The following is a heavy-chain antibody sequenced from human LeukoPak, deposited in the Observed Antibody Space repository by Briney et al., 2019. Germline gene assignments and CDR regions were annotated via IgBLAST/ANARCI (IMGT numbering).Heavy chain of an antibody. CDR2: IRSKAFGWTP. CDR1: GFTFDDYA. V-gene: IGHV3-49*03. D-gene: IGHD4-17*01. J-gene: IGHJ4*02. Sequence: HSGGSLRLSCSASGFTFDDYAVSWFRQAPGRGLEWVGFIRSKAFGWTPEYAASVRVRFTISRDDSKSIAYLQMNSLKTEDTAVYYCTRNTVTVHFDYWSQGALVTVSS. CDR3: TRNTVTVHFDY.